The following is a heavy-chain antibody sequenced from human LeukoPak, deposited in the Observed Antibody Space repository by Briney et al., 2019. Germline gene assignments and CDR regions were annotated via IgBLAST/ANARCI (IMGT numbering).Heavy chain of an antibody. CDR2: ISSSGSTI. CDR3: ASAIAAAGTTIVY. J-gene: IGHJ4*02. V-gene: IGHV3-11*04. D-gene: IGHD6-13*01. Sequence: GGSLRLSCAASGFTFSDYYMSWIRQAPGKGLEWVSYISSSGSTIYYADSVKGRFTISRDNSKNTLYLQMNSLRAEDTAVYYCASAIAAAGTTIVYWGQGTLVTVSS. CDR1: GFTFSDYY.